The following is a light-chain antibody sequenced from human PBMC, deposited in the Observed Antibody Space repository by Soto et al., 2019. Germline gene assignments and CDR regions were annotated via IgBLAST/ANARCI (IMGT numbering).Light chain of an antibody. Sequence: AIQLTQSPSSLSASVGDRVTITCRASHGISSALAWYQQKPGKAPKLLIYDASSLESGVPSRFSGSGSGTDFTLTISSLEPEDFATYYCQQFNSYPLTFGQGTRLEIK. CDR1: HGISSA. V-gene: IGKV1-13*02. J-gene: IGKJ5*01. CDR3: QQFNSYPLT. CDR2: DAS.